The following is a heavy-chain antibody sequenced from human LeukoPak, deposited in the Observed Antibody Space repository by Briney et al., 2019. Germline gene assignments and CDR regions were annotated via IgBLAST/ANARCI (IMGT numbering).Heavy chain of an antibody. Sequence: GGSLRLSCAASGFTFSTYSMNWVRQAPGKGLEWVSSISSSTSYRYYADSVKGRFTISRDNAKNSLYLQMNSLRAEDTAVYYCARDSGSSWQTTRFDYWGQGTLVTVSS. D-gene: IGHD6-13*01. CDR1: GFTFSTYS. CDR3: ARDSGSSWQTTRFDY. V-gene: IGHV3-21*01. J-gene: IGHJ4*02. CDR2: ISSSTSYR.